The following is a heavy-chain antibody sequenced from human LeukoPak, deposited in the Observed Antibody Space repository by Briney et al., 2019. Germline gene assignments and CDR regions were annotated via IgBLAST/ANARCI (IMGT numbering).Heavy chain of an antibody. D-gene: IGHD6-19*01. CDR3: ATGLWQWLVILAF. V-gene: IGHV1-24*01. Sequence: ASVKVSCKVSGYTLTTLSIHWVRQAPGKGLEWVGGFDPGNERVYAQKFQGRVTMTEDTSINTAYLELSGLTYEDTAVYYCATGLWQWLVILAFWGQGTLVTVSS. CDR2: FDPGNER. CDR1: GYTLTTLS. J-gene: IGHJ4*02.